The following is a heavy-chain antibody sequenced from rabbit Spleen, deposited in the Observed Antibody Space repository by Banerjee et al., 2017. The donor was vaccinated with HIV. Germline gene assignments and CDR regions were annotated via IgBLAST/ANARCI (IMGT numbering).Heavy chain of an antibody. CDR3: ARDAGSGPYIDGYFSL. V-gene: IGHV1S40*01. D-gene: IGHD8-1*01. Sequence: QSLEESGGDLVKPGASLTLTCTASGFSFSSSYYMCWVRQAPGKGLECIACIYNGDGSTYYASWAKGRFTISKTSSTTVTLQMTSLTVADTATYFCARDAGSGPYIDGYFSLWGQGTLVTVS. J-gene: IGHJ4*01. CDR1: GFSFSSSYY. CDR2: IYNGDGST.